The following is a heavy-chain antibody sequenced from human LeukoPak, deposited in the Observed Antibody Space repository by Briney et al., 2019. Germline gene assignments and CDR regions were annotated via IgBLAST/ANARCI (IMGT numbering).Heavy chain of an antibody. Sequence: SETLSLTCTVSGGSISSDYWSWIRQPPGKGLEWIGYIYHSGRTMSSPSLKSRVTISIDTSNNQFSLKLSSVTAADTAVYYCARHPFQYPFDYWGQGTLVSVSS. J-gene: IGHJ4*02. CDR1: GGSISSDY. V-gene: IGHV4-59*08. CDR3: ARHPFQYPFDY. D-gene: IGHD2/OR15-2a*01. CDR2: IYHSGRT.